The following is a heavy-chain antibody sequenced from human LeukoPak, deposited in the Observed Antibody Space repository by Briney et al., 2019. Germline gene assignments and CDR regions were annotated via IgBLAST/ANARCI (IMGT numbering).Heavy chain of an antibody. J-gene: IGHJ4*02. CDR3: ARVQGGGFRTADY. Sequence: GGSLRLSCAASGFTFTNYMMHWVRQAPGKGLEWLAVILEDGRIQHYADSVQGRFTISRDNSKNTLFLQMNSLRTEDTAVYFCARVQGGGFRTADYWGQGTLVTVSS. CDR2: ILEDGRIQ. D-gene: IGHD1-14*01. V-gene: IGHV3-30*04. CDR1: GFTFTNYM.